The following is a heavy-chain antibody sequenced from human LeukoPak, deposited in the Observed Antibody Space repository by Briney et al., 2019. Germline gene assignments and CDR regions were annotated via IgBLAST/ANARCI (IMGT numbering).Heavy chain of an antibody. Sequence: ASVKVSCKASGYTFTGYYMHWVRQAPGQGLEWMGWINPNSGGTNYAQKFQGRVTMTRDMSTSTVYMELSSLRSEDTAVYYCATDYGGPSDAFDIWGQGTMVTVSS. CDR3: ATDYGGPSDAFDI. CDR2: INPNSGGT. J-gene: IGHJ3*02. V-gene: IGHV1-2*02. D-gene: IGHD4-23*01. CDR1: GYTFTGYY.